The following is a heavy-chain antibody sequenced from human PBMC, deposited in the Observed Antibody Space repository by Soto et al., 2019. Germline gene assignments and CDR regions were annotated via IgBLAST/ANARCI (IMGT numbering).Heavy chain of an antibody. V-gene: IGHV3-23*01. Sequence: GGSLRLSCAASGFTFSSYAMSWVRQAPGKGLEWVSAISGSGGRTYYADSVKGRFTISRDNAKNTLYLQMNSLRPDDTAVYYCARETSYDFWSGPQTMDVWGQGTTVTVSS. D-gene: IGHD3-3*01. CDR3: ARETSYDFWSGPQTMDV. CDR1: GFTFSSYA. J-gene: IGHJ6*02. CDR2: ISGSGGRT.